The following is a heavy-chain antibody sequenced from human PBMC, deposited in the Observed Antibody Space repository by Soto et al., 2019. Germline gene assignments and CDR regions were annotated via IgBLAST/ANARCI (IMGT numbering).Heavy chain of an antibody. V-gene: IGHV6-1*01. J-gene: IGHJ3*02. CDR2: TYYRSKWYN. CDR3: ARERYGAYGRGAFDI. Sequence: SQTLSLSCALSVERVSVNSAACESICPTPSRGLEWLGRTYYRSKWYNDYAVSVKSRVTIDPDTSKNQFSLQLNSVTPEDAALYYCARERYGAYGRGAFDIWGQGTMVTVSS. D-gene: IGHD4-17*01. CDR1: VERVSVNSAA.